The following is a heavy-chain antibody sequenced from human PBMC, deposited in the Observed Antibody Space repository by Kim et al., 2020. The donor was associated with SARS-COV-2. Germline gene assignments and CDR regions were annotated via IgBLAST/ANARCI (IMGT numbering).Heavy chain of an antibody. D-gene: IGHD5-12*01. CDR2: ISSDGRHK. CDR3: ARGDRYSHVLYYFDS. Sequence: GGSLRLSCAASGFTFSTYGMHWVRQAPGEGLEWVAAISSDGRHKHYRDSVTGRFTISRDNSKNTLYVQRNSLRVEDTAVYYCARGDRYSHVLYYFDSWGQGTLVTVSS. V-gene: IGHV3-33*05. CDR1: GFTFSTYG. J-gene: IGHJ4*02.